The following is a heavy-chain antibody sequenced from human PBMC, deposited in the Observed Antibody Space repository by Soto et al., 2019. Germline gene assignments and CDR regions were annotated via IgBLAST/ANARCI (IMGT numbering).Heavy chain of an antibody. J-gene: IGHJ4*02. CDR1: GGTFNSYA. Sequence: QVQLVQSGAEVKKPGSSVKVSCKASGGTFNSYAISWVRQAPGQGLEWMGGIIPIFGTANYAQKFQGRVTLTADEATSTAYMALSSLRSEDTAVYYCARDGGVYDYSPFDYWGQGTLVTVSS. D-gene: IGHD4-4*01. CDR2: IIPIFGTA. V-gene: IGHV1-69*12. CDR3: ARDGGVYDYSPFDY.